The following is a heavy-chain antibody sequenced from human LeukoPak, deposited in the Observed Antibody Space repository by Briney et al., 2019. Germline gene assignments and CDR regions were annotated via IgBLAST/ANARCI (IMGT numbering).Heavy chain of an antibody. Sequence: GGSLRLSCVVSGFTFRSYWMHWVRQAPGKGLVWVSVIYSDGSTYYADSVKGRFTISRDNSKNTLYPQMNTLRAEDTALYYCARYDYASSDYAKATGKNAFDIWGQGTMVTVSS. CDR1: GFTFRSYW. J-gene: IGHJ3*02. V-gene: IGHV3-53*01. CDR2: IYSDGST. D-gene: IGHD3-22*01. CDR3: ARYDYASSDYAKATGKNAFDI.